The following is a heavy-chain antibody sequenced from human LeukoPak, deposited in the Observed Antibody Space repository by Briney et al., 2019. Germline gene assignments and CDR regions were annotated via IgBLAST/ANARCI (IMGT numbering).Heavy chain of an antibody. V-gene: IGHV3-23*01. CDR3: ARDAGIEVTGYYFDY. D-gene: IGHD3-9*01. J-gene: IGHJ4*02. CDR1: GFTFTSYA. CDR2: ISGRAGST. Sequence: GGSLRLSCAASGFTFTSYALNWVRQAPGEGLEWVSAISGRAGSTYHADSVQGRFTISRDNSRNTLYLQMNGLRAEDTAVYFCARDAGIEVTGYYFDYWGRGTLVTVSS.